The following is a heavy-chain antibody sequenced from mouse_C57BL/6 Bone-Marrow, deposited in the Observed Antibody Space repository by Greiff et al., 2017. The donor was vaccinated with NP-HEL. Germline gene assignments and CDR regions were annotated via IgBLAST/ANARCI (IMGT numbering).Heavy chain of an antibody. V-gene: IGHV7-1*01. CDR3: ARDAGLRPFAY. Sequence: EVKVVESGGGLVQSGRSLRLSCATSGFTFSDFYMEWVRQAPGKGLEWIAASRNKANDYTTEYSASVKGRFIVSRDTTQSILYLQMNSLRAEDTAIYYCARDAGLRPFAYRGQGTLVTVSA. D-gene: IGHD2-4*01. CDR2: SRNKANDYTT. CDR1: GFTFSDFY. J-gene: IGHJ3*01.